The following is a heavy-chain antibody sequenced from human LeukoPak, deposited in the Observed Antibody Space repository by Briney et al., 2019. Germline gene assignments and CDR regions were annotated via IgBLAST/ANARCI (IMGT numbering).Heavy chain of an antibody. CDR3: ARVAEETIFGVVIIGRWFDP. V-gene: IGHV4-38-2*02. Sequence: SDTLSLTCTVSGYSISSGYYWGWIRQPPGKGLDWIGSIYHSGSTYYTPSLKGRSTISVDTSKNQFSLKLSSVTAANTAVYYCARVAEETIFGVVIIGRWFDPWGQGTLVTVSS. J-gene: IGHJ5*02. CDR2: IYHSGST. CDR1: GYSISSGYY. D-gene: IGHD3-3*01.